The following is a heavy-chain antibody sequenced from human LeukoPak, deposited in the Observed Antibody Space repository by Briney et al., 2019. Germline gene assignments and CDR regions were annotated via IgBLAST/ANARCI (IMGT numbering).Heavy chain of an antibody. J-gene: IGHJ5*02. CDR1: GFTFSSYS. CDR3: ARESYGDYFREGWFDP. Sequence: PGGSLRLSCAASGFTFSSYSMNWVRQAPGKGLEWVSSISGSSSYIYYADSVKGRFTISRDNAKNSLYLQMNSLRAEDTAVYYCARESYGDYFREGWFDPWGQGTLVTVSS. CDR2: ISGSSSYI. D-gene: IGHD4-17*01. V-gene: IGHV3-21*01.